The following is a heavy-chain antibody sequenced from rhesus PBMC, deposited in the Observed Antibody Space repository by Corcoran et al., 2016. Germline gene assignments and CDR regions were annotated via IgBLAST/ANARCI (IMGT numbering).Heavy chain of an antibody. D-gene: IGHD6-31*01. CDR1: GGSISSHY. Sequence: QVQLQESGPELVKPSATLSLTCAVSGGSISSHYWTWARQPPWTGLEWIGDFGGSSGCTNSNPSHKSRVTISTDTSKNQFSLKLSSVTAADTAVYYCARHGLAAAGSFDYWGQGVLVTVSS. V-gene: IGHV4-165*01. CDR2: FGGSSGCT. J-gene: IGHJ4*01. CDR3: ARHGLAAAGSFDY.